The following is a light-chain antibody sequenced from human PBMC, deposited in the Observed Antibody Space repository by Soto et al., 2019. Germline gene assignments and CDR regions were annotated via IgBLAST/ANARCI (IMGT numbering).Light chain of an antibody. Sequence: EIVLTQSPGTLSLSPGGRATLSCRASQTVRSNYLAWYQQKPGQAPRLLIYDASSRATGIPDRFSGSGSGTDFTLTISSLEPEDFAVYYCQQRDIWPWTFGQGTKVDIK. CDR1: QTVRSNY. J-gene: IGKJ1*01. CDR3: QQRDIWPWT. V-gene: IGKV3D-20*02. CDR2: DAS.